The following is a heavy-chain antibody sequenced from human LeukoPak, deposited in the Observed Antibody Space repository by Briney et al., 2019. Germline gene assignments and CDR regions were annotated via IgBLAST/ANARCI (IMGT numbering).Heavy chain of an antibody. CDR1: GFTVSSNY. CDR2: IYRGGTI. CDR3: ARGHGGGSDDYFDY. D-gene: IGHD2-15*01. Sequence: GGSPILSCAASGFTVSSNYMSWVRQAPGKGLEWVSVIYRGGTINDADSVKGRFTISRDNSKNTVYLQMNSLRAEDTAVYYCARGHGGGSDDYFDYWGQGTLVTVSS. V-gene: IGHV3-53*01. J-gene: IGHJ4*02.